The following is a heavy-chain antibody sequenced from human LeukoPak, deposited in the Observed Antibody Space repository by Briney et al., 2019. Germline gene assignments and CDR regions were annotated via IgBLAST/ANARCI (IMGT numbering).Heavy chain of an antibody. Sequence: PSETLSLTCTVSGGSISSYYWSWIRQPPGKGLEWIGYIYYSGSTNYNPSLKSRVTISVDTSKNQFSLKLSSVTAADTAVYYCARGGYSSSWGYAFDIWGQGTMVTVSS. J-gene: IGHJ3*02. CDR2: IYYSGST. V-gene: IGHV4-59*01. D-gene: IGHD6-13*01. CDR1: GGSISSYY. CDR3: ARGGYSSSWGYAFDI.